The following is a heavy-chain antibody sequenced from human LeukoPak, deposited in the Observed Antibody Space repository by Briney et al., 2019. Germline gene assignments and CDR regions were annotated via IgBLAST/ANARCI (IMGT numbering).Heavy chain of an antibody. CDR1: GFTFSTYW. Sequence: GGSLRLSCAASGFTFSTYWMSWVRQAPGKGLEWVAYIRQDGGEKYCVDSVKRRFTISRDNAKNSLYLQMNSLRGEDTAVYYCTRVDHVTSGYAWDYWGQGTLVTVSS. D-gene: IGHD3-22*01. J-gene: IGHJ4*02. CDR3: TRVDHVTSGYAWDY. V-gene: IGHV3-7*04. CDR2: IRQDGGEK.